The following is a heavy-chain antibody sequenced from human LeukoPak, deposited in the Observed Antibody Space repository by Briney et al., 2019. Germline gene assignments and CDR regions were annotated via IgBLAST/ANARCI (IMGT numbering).Heavy chain of an antibody. Sequence: ASVKVSCKASGYTFTSYDINWVRQATGQGLEWMGWMNPNSGNTGYAQRFQVRVTMTRNTSISTAYMELSSLRSEDTAVYYCTRGSWAYGSGSRSGDLWGQGTLVTVSS. CDR1: GYTFTSYD. J-gene: IGHJ5*02. CDR3: TRGSWAYGSGSRSGDL. D-gene: IGHD3-10*01. CDR2: MNPNSGNT. V-gene: IGHV1-8*01.